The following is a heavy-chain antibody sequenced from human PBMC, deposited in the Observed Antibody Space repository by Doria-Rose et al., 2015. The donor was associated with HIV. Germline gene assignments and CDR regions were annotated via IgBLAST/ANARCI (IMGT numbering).Heavy chain of an antibody. CDR3: ATPSLYCSGGSCFWAH. CDR2: IYPGDSKT. CDR1: GYTFTNNW. D-gene: IGHD2-15*01. V-gene: IGHV5-51*01. J-gene: IGHJ4*02. Sequence: EVQLVQSGAEVKRPGESLKIPCQVSGYTFTNNWIAWVRQEPGKGLECMAIIYPGDSKTRYSLSFEGHVTISADKSTSTAFLQWNSLEASDTAIYYCATPSLYCSGGSCFWAHWGQGTLVTVSS.